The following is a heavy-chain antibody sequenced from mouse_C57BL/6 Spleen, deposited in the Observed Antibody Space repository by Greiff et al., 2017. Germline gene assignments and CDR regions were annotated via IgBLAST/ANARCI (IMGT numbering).Heavy chain of an antibody. Sequence: VQGVESGAELVKPGASVKISCKASGYTFTDYYINWVKQRPGQGLEWIGKIGPGSGSTYYNEKVKGKATLTADKSSSTAYMQLSSLTSEDAAVYFCARTGYDPTGYAKGYWGQGTSVTVSS. CDR2: IGPGSGST. D-gene: IGHD2-3*01. CDR3: ARTGYDPTGYAKGY. J-gene: IGHJ4*01. CDR1: GYTFTDYY. V-gene: IGHV1-77*01.